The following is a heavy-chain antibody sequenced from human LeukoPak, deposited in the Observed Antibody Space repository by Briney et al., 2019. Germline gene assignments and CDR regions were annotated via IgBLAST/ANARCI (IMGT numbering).Heavy chain of an antibody. CDR2: ISSSSSYI. V-gene: IGHV3-21*01. CDR3: ASRQGFDY. CDR1: GFTFSSYS. Sequence: TGGSLRLPCAASGFTFSSYSMNWVRQAPGKGLEWVSSISSSSSYIYYADSVKGRFTISRDNAKNSLYLQMNSLRAEDTAVYYCASRQGFDYWGQGTLVTVSS. J-gene: IGHJ4*02.